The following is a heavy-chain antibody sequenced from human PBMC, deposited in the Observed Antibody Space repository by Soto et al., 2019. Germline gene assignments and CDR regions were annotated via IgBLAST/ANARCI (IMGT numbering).Heavy chain of an antibody. CDR3: VRDRPHNWFDP. Sequence: GGSLRLSCAASGFTFSSYWMHWVRQAPGKGLVWVSRINNDGSSPTYADSVKGRFTISRDNAKNMLYLQMDSLRAEDTAVYYCVRDRPHNWFDPWGQGT. CDR1: GFTFSSYW. V-gene: IGHV3-74*01. CDR2: INNDGSSP. J-gene: IGHJ5*02.